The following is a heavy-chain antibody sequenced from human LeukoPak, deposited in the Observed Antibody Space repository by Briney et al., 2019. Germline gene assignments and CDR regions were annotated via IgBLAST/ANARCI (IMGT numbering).Heavy chain of an antibody. CDR2: INHSGST. CDR3: AREGGSSWGMAFDY. D-gene: IGHD6-13*01. V-gene: IGHV4-34*01. J-gene: IGHJ4*02. CDR1: GGSFGGYY. Sequence: SETLSLTCAVYGGSFGGYYWNWIRQPPGKGLEWIGQINHSGSTTYNPSLKSRVTISSDTSKNQFSLKLSSVTAADTAVYYCAREGGSSWGMAFDYWGQGTLVTVSS.